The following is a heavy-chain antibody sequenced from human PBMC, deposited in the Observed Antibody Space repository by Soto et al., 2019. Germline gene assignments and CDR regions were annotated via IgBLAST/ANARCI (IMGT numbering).Heavy chain of an antibody. CDR1: GFTFSSYG. J-gene: IGHJ6*02. D-gene: IGHD3-22*01. CDR2: ISYDGSNK. CDR3: AKPIVVVNYGMDV. Sequence: QVPLVESGGGVVQPGRSLRLSCAASGFTFSSYGMHWVRQAPGKGLEWVAVISYDGSNKYYADSVKGRFTISRDNSKNTLYLQMNSLRAEDTAVYYCAKPIVVVNYGMDVWGQGTTVTVSS. V-gene: IGHV3-30*18.